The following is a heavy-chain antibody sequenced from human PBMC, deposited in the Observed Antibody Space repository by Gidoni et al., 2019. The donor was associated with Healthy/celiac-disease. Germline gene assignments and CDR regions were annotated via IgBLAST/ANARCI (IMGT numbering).Heavy chain of an antibody. CDR1: GGTFSSYA. Sequence: QVQLVQSGAEVKHPGSSVKVSCKPSGGTFSSYALSWLRQAPGQGLEWMGGIIPIFGTANYAQKFQGRVTITADESTSTAYMELSSLRSEDTAVYYCARDERSYDFWSGYHNPNWFDPWGQGTLVTVSS. D-gene: IGHD3-3*01. CDR2: IIPIFGTA. CDR3: ARDERSYDFWSGYHNPNWFDP. J-gene: IGHJ5*02. V-gene: IGHV1-69*01.